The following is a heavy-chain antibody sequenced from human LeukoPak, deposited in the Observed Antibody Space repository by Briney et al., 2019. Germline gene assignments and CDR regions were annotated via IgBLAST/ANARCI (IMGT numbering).Heavy chain of an antibody. J-gene: IGHJ5*02. D-gene: IGHD5-18*01. V-gene: IGHV1-69*13. CDR3: ARARRIQLWLGVSWFDP. Sequence: SVKVSCKASGYTFTSYGISWVRQAPGQGLEWMGGIIPIFGTANYAQKFQGRVTITADESTSTAYMELSSLRSEDTAVYYCARARRIQLWLGVSWFDPWGQGTLVTVSS. CDR2: IIPIFGTA. CDR1: GYTFTSYG.